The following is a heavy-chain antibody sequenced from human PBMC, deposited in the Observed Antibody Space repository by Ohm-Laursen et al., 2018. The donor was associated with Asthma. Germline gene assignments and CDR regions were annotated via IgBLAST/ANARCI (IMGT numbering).Heavy chain of an antibody. D-gene: IGHD4-17*01. CDR1: GFTFSSYA. CDR3: AKDFRGGDYGDAFDI. V-gene: IGHV3-23*01. CDR2: ISGSVGST. Sequence: GSLRLSCTAAGFTFSSYAMTWVRQAPGKGLEWVSSISGSVGSTYYADSVKGRFTISRDNSKNTLYLQMNSLRAEDTAVYYCAKDFRGGDYGDAFDIWGQGTLVTVSS. J-gene: IGHJ3*02.